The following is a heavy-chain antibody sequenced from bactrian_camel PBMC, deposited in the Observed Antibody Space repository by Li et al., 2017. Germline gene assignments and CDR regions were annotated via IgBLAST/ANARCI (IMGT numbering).Heavy chain of an antibody. D-gene: IGHD6*01. V-gene: IGHV3S40*01. CDR1: GFTFSAYA. CDR2: STKGSDNT. CDR3: ATSTLASWYAGLNY. J-gene: IGHJ4*01. Sequence: DVQLVESGGGLVQPGGSLTLSCTGSGFTFSAYAISWVRQAPGKALEWVSTSTKGSDNTYWADFVKGRFTISRDNAKNTLFLQMNNLKTEDSAVYYCATSTLASWYAGLNYWGQGTQVTV.